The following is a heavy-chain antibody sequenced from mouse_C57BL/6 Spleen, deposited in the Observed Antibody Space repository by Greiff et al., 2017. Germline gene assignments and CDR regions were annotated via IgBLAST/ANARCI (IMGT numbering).Heavy chain of an antibody. CDR1: GYAFSSYW. J-gene: IGHJ4*01. V-gene: IGHV1-80*01. CDR3: ARPMIRYAMDY. CDR2: FYPGDGDT. D-gene: IGHD2-4*01. Sequence: VQLVESGAELVKPGASVKISCKASGYAFSSYWMNWVKQRPGKGLEWIGQFYPGDGDTNYNGKFKGKATLTADKSSSTAYMQLSSLTSEDSAVYFCARPMIRYAMDYWGQGTSVTVSS.